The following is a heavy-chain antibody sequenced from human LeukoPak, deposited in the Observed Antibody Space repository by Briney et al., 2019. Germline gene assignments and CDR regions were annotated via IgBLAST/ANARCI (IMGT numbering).Heavy chain of an antibody. CDR1: GGSISSYY. V-gene: IGHV4-59*01. CDR2: IYYSGST. D-gene: IGHD5-18*01. CDR3: ARSRPTAMVTRWFDY. J-gene: IGHJ4*02. Sequence: PSETLSLTCTVSGGSISSYYWSWIRQPPGKGLEWIGYIYYSGSTNYNSSFKSRVTISVDTSKNQFSLKLSSVTAADTAVYYCARSRPTAMVTRWFDYWGQGTLVTVSS.